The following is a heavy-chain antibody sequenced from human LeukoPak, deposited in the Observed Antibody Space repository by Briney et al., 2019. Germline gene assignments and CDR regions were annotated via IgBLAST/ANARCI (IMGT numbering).Heavy chain of an antibody. CDR3: ARSHTAMVLVY. CDR1: GYTFTSYY. V-gene: IGHV1-46*01. Sequence: GASVKVSCKASGYTFTSYYMHWVRQAPGQGLEWMGIINPSGGSTSYAQKFQGRVTMTRVTSTSTVYMELSSLRSEDTAVYYCARSHTAMVLVYWGQGTLVTVSS. J-gene: IGHJ4*02. D-gene: IGHD5-18*01. CDR2: INPSGGST.